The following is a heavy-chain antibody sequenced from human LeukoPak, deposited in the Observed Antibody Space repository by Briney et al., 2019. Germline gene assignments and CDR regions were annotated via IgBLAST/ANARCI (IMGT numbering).Heavy chain of an antibody. V-gene: IGHV1-69*05. CDR2: IIPIFGTA. D-gene: IGHD3-3*01. J-gene: IGHJ6*03. Sequence: SVKVSCKASGYTFTNYGITWVRQAPGQGLEWMGGIIPIFGTANYAQKFQGRVTITTDESTSTAYMELSSLRSEDTAVYYCARGSRDFWSGYYHYYYYMDVWGKGTTVTVSS. CDR1: GYTFTNYG. CDR3: ARGSRDFWSGYYHYYYYMDV.